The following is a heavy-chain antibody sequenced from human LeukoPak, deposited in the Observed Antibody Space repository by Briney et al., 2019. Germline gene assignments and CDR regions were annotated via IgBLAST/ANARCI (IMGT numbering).Heavy chain of an antibody. CDR2: LSGGGSFT. CDR3: AKVMVRGVIDFDY. V-gene: IGHV3-23*01. CDR1: GFRFSSYG. D-gene: IGHD3-10*01. Sequence: PGGSLRLSCAASGFRFSSYGMSWVRQPPGKGMEWVSALSGGGSFTNYADSVKGRFTISRDNSKNTLYLQMNSLRAEDTAVYYCAKVMVRGVIDFDYWGQGTLVTVSS. J-gene: IGHJ4*02.